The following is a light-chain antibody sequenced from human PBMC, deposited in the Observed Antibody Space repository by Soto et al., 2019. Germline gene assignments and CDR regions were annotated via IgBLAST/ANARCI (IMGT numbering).Light chain of an antibody. Sequence: EIVLTQSPGTLSLSPGERATLSCRASQSVSSSYLAWYQQKPGQAPRLLIYGASSRATGIPDRFSGSGSATVFTLTISRLEPEDFAVYYCQQYGTSPPLTFGGGTKVE. J-gene: IGKJ4*01. CDR1: QSVSSSY. CDR3: QQYGTSPPLT. V-gene: IGKV3-20*01. CDR2: GAS.